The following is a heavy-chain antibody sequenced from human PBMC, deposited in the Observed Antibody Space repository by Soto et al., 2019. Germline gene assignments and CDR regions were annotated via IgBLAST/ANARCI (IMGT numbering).Heavy chain of an antibody. Sequence: QVQLVESGGGVGQPGRSLRLSCAASGFTFSSYGMHWVRQAPGKGLEWVAVISYDGSNKYYADSVKGRFTISRDNSKNTLYLQMNSLRAEDTAVYYCAKDRDPGYFDYWGQGTLVTVSS. CDR1: GFTFSSYG. CDR3: AKDRDPGYFDY. J-gene: IGHJ4*02. CDR2: ISYDGSNK. V-gene: IGHV3-30*18. D-gene: IGHD3-10*01.